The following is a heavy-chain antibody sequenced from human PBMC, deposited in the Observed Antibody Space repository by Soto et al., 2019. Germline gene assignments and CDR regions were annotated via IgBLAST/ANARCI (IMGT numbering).Heavy chain of an antibody. V-gene: IGHV3-21*01. CDR1: GFTFSSYS. D-gene: IGHD5-18*01. CDR3: ARDVDTAMVPLGN. CDR2: ISSSSSYI. Sequence: GGSLRLSCAASGFTFSSYSMNWVRQAPGKGLEWVSSISSSSSYIYYADSVKGRFTISRDNAKNSLYLQMNSLRAEDTAVYYCARDVDTAMVPLGNWGQGTLVTVSS. J-gene: IGHJ4*02.